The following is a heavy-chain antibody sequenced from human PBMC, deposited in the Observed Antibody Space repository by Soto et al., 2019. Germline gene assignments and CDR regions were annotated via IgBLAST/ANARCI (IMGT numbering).Heavy chain of an antibody. CDR2: INPNGGST. Sequence: ASVKVSCKASGYTFTNYYINWVRQAPGQGFEWMGIINPNGGSTTYVQKFQGRVTMTRDTSTSTVYMELSSLRSEDTAVYYCAREFVLPWYMDVWGKGTTVTVSS. CDR1: GYTFTNYY. V-gene: IGHV1-46*01. D-gene: IGHD1-26*01. CDR3: AREFVLPWYMDV. J-gene: IGHJ6*03.